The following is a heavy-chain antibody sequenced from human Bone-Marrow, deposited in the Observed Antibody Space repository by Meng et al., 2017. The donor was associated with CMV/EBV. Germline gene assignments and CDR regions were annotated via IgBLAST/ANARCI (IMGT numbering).Heavy chain of an antibody. CDR1: GGSFSGNY. V-gene: IGHV4-34*01. CDR3: AIAPQNGYSSYYYYGMDV. CDR2: INHSGST. J-gene: IGHJ6*02. Sequence: SETLSLTCAVYGGSFSGNYWSWIRQPPGKGLEWIGEINHSGSTNYNPSLKSRVTISVDSSKNLFSLKLSSVTAADTAVYYCAIAPQNGYSSYYYYGMDVWGQGATVTVSS. D-gene: IGHD6-13*01.